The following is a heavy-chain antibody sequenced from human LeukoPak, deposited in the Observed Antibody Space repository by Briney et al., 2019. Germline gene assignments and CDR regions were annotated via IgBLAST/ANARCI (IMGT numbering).Heavy chain of an antibody. CDR3: ARDLSYDSSDDY. Sequence: ASVKVSCKASGYTFTGYYMHWVRQAPGQGLEWMGWINPNSGGTNYAQKFQGRVTMTRDTSISTAYMELSRLRSDDTAVYYCARDLSYDSSDDYWGQGTLVTVSS. D-gene: IGHD3-22*01. CDR2: INPNSGGT. J-gene: IGHJ4*02. CDR1: GYTFTGYY. V-gene: IGHV1-2*02.